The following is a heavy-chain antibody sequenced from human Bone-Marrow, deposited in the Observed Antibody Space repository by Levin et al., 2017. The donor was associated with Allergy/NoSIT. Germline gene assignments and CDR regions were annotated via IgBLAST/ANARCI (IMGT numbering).Heavy chain of an antibody. V-gene: IGHV4-39*01. Sequence: SETLSLTCTVSGGSISSTTYYWGWIRLPPGKGLEWIGTIYYSGSTYYNPPLKSRVTISVDTSKNQFSLKLSSVTAADTDVYYCARCRGVGEYSGYAYGMDVWGQGTTVSVSS. CDR3: ARCRGVGEYSGYAYGMDV. J-gene: IGHJ6*02. CDR2: IYYSGST. D-gene: IGHD5-12*01. CDR1: GGSISSTTYY.